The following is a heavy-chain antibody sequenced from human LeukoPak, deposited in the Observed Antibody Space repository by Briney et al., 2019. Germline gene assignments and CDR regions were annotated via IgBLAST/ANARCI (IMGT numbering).Heavy chain of an antibody. CDR1: GYTFINYG. D-gene: IGHD2-15*01. J-gene: IGHJ5*02. CDR2: ISAYNVKT. Sequence: ASVKVSCKASGYTFINYGISWVRQAPGQGLEWMGWISAYNVKTNYAQKLQGRVTMTTDTPTSTAYMELRSLRSDDTAVYYCARDGSFSWQSSPGWFDPWGQGTLVTVSS. V-gene: IGHV1-18*01. CDR3: ARDGSFSWQSSPGWFDP.